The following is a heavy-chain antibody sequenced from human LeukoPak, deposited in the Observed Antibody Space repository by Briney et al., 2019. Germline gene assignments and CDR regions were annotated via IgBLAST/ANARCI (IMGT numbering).Heavy chain of an antibody. CDR2: ISTSGSVT. CDR3: ARLGDGGYADS. D-gene: IGHD5-12*01. V-gene: IGHV3-11*01. J-gene: IGHJ4*02. Sequence: GGSLRLSCEASGFSFSDDYMGWIRQAPGKGLEFISYISTSGSVTHYVDSVKGRFSMSRDNTKNSLFLQMSSLRGEDTAVYYCARLGDGGYADSWGQGTLVTVSS. CDR1: GFSFSDDY.